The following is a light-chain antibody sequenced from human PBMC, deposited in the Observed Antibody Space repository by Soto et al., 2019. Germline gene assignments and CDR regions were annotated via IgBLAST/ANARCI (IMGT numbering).Light chain of an antibody. CDR3: QQYGSSSWT. J-gene: IGKJ1*01. V-gene: IGKV1-39*01. CDR1: QSISSY. Sequence: DIQMTQSPSSLSASVGDRVTITCRASQSISSYLNWYQQKPGKAPKLLIYAASSLQSGVPSRFSGSGSGTDFTLTISRLEPEDFAVYYCQQYGSSSWTSGQGTKVDIK. CDR2: AAS.